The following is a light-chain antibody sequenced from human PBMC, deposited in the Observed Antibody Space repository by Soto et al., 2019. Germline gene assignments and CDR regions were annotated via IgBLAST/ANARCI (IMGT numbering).Light chain of an antibody. Sequence: SGLPQSPDTLSLSPGERAPLSCRASQSVSYNLAWYQHKPGQAPRLLIYAASTRPSGIPARFSGRGSGTEFTLTITSLQSEDFAVYYCQQYNNLHPLTFGGGTKVDI. CDR1: QSVSYN. J-gene: IGKJ4*01. V-gene: IGKV3-15*01. CDR2: AAS. CDR3: QQYNNLHPLT.